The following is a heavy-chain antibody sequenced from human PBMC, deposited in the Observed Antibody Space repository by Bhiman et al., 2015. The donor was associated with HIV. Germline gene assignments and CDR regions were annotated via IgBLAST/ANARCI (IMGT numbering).Heavy chain of an antibody. V-gene: IGHV3-30*03. Sequence: QVHLVESGGGVVQPGRSLRIYCAVSEFTFRNYAMHWVRLAPGKGLQWVAVISYDGSNKYYGDSVKGRFTISRDNAKNSLYLQMNSLRAEDTAVYYCARGEYNWNYVISFAAFDIWGQGTMVTVSS. CDR2: ISYDGSNK. J-gene: IGHJ3*02. CDR1: EFTFRNYA. D-gene: IGHD1-7*01. CDR3: ARGEYNWNYVISFAAFDI.